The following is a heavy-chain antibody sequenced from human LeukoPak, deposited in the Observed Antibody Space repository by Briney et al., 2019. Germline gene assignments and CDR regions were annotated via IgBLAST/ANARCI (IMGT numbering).Heavy chain of an antibody. V-gene: IGHV4-39*07. J-gene: IGHJ4*02. Sequence: PSETLSLTCAVYGGSFSSYYWGWIRQPPGKGLEWIGSIYYSGSTYYNPSLKSRVTISVDTSKNQFSLKLSSVTAADTAVYYCARDSYGNQFLFDYWGQGTLVTVSS. D-gene: IGHD1-14*01. CDR3: ARDSYGNQFLFDY. CDR2: IYYSGST. CDR1: GGSFSSYY.